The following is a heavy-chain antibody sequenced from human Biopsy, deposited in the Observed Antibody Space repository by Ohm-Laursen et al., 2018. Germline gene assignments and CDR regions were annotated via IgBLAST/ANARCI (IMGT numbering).Heavy chain of an antibody. CDR3: ARRGSGGRSFDY. Sequence: TLSLTCTVSGDSINSSYWSWIRQAPGKGLEWIEFISNSGNTNYNPSLKSRVTISADTSKNQFSLKLGSVTVADTAVFYCARRGSGGRSFDYWGQGSLVTVPS. J-gene: IGHJ4*02. V-gene: IGHV4-59*08. CDR2: ISNSGNT. CDR1: GDSINSSY. D-gene: IGHD2-15*01.